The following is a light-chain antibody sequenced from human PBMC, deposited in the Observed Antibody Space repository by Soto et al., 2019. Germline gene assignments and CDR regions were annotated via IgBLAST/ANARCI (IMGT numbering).Light chain of an antibody. CDR3: SSYAGSNNPLG. CDR1: SSDVGGYNY. J-gene: IGLJ1*01. Sequence: QSALTQPPSASGSPGQSVTISCTGTSSDVGGYNYVSWYQQHPGKAPKLMIYEVSKRPSGVPDRFSGSKSVNTASLTVSGLQAEDEADYYCSSYAGSNNPLGFGTGTKVTVL. V-gene: IGLV2-8*01. CDR2: EVS.